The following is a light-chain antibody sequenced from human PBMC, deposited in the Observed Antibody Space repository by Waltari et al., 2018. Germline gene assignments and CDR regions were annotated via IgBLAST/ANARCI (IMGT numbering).Light chain of an antibody. V-gene: IGKV3-11*01. CDR2: DAS. CDR1: QSVSSS. J-gene: IGKJ4*01. Sequence: EIVLTQSPATLSLSPGERATLSCRVSQSVSSSLAWFQHKPGQAPSLLIYDASNRATGVPARFSGSGSGTDFTLTISSLEPEDFAVYYCQQRSNWPPLTFGGGTKVEIK. CDR3: QQRSNWPPLT.